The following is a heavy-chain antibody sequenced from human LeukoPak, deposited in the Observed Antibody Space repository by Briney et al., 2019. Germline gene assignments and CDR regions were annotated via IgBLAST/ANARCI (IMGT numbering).Heavy chain of an antibody. CDR3: ARGPLRSGYYRPNWFDP. CDR1: GGSFSGCY. V-gene: IGHV4-34*01. Sequence: PSETLSLTCAVYGGSFSGCYWSWIRQPPGKGLEWIGEINHSGSTNYNPSLKSRVTISVDTSMNQFSLNLSSVTAADTAVYYCARGPLRSGYYRPNWFDPWGQGTLVTVSS. D-gene: IGHD3-3*01. J-gene: IGHJ5*02. CDR2: INHSGST.